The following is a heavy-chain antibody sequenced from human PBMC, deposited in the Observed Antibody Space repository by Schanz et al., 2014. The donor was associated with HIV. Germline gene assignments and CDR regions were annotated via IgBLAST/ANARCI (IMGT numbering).Heavy chain of an antibody. CDR1: GFTLSGYT. V-gene: IGHV3-23*04. Sequence: EVQLVESGGGLVQPGGSLRVSCAVSGFTLSGYTMSWVRQAPGKGLEWVSSISVTGDNTYYADSVNGRFTISRDNSKNTLYLQMTTLRTEDTAVYYCAKPEYDSRGNSQSHFDSWGQGTLVTVSS. D-gene: IGHD3-22*01. J-gene: IGHJ4*02. CDR3: AKPEYDSRGNSQSHFDS. CDR2: ISVTGDNT.